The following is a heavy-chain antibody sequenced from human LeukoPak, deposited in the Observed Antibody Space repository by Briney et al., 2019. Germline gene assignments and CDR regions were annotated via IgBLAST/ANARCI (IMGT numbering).Heavy chain of an antibody. D-gene: IGHD3-10*01. Sequence: SETPSLTCTVSGGSISSSSYSWGWIRQPPGKGLEWIGSISSYSGSTYYNPSLKSRVTMSVDTSKNQFSLKLSSVTAADTAVYYCARVRGLGESDAFDIWGQGTMVTVSS. J-gene: IGHJ3*02. CDR1: GGSISSSSYS. CDR3: ARVRGLGESDAFDI. V-gene: IGHV4-39*07. CDR2: ISSYSGST.